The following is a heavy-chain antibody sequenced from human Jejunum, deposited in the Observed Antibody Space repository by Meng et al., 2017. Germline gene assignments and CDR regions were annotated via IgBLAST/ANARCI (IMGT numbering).Heavy chain of an antibody. CDR2: VSGSGGSV. J-gene: IGHJ4*03. D-gene: IGHD3-22*01. Sequence: GESLKISCAVSGFTFDAYAMSWVRQAPGKGLEWVSGVSGSGGSVYYADSVEGRFTISRDNAKKTVSLQMNSLRGDDSAVYFCARAYYFGSSGYYSDYWGQG. V-gene: IGHV3-23*01. CDR3: ARAYYFGSSGYYSDY. CDR1: GFTFDAYA.